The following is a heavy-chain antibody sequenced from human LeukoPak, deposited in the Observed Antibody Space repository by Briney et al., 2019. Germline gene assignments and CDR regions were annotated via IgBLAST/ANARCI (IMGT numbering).Heavy chain of an antibody. CDR1: GGSISSGANY. V-gene: IGHV4-30-2*01. CDR2: ISHSESA. Sequence: SQTLSLTCTVSGGSISSGANYWSWIRQPPGRGLEWIGDISHSESAYYSRSLESRITISVDRSKNQFSLKLKSVTAADTAVYYCARGTVSCSSTSCRYYFDYWGQGTLVTVSS. D-gene: IGHD2-2*01. J-gene: IGHJ4*02. CDR3: ARGTVSCSSTSCRYYFDY.